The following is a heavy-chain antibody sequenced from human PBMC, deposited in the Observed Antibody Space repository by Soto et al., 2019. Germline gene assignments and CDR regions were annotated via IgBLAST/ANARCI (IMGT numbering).Heavy chain of an antibody. J-gene: IGHJ6*02. CDR3: ARDGEYYYYCGMDV. V-gene: IGHV1-69*01. Sequence: QVQLVQSGAEVKKPGSSVKVSCKASGGTFSSYAISWVRQAPGQGLEWMGGIIPIFGTASYAQKFQGRDTITAHESTSTAYMELSSLRSEDTAVYYCARDGEYYYYCGMDVWGQGTTVTVPS. CDR1: GGTFSSYA. CDR2: IIPIFGTA.